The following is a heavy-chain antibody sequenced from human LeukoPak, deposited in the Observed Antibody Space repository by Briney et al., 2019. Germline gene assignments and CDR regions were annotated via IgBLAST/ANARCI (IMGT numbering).Heavy chain of an antibody. D-gene: IGHD3-10*01. V-gene: IGHV3-21*01. Sequence: PGGSLRLSCEASGFTFNRYTMKWVRQAPGKGLEYVSSISSDSSSIYYAESVKGRFTISRDNARNSLYLQMNSLRAEDTAVYYCARESSGVLGFDYWGQGTLVTVSS. J-gene: IGHJ4*02. CDR2: ISSDSSSI. CDR3: ARESSGVLGFDY. CDR1: GFTFNRYT.